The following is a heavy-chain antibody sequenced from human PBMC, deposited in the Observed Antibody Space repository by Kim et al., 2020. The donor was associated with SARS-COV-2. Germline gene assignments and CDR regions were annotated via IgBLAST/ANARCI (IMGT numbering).Heavy chain of an antibody. J-gene: IGHJ4*02. CDR3: ARDSHYYDSSGYYG. V-gene: IGHV3-21*01. CDR1: GFTFSSYS. CDR2: ISSSSSYI. D-gene: IGHD3-22*01. Sequence: GGSLRLSCAASGFTFSSYSMNWVRQAPGKGLEWVSSISSSSSYIYYADSVKGRFTISRDNAKNSLYLQMNSLRAEDTAVYYCARDSHYYDSSGYYGWGQGTLVTVSS.